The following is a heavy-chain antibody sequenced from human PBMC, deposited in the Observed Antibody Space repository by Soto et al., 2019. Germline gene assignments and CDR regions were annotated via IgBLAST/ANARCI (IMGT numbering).Heavy chain of an antibody. V-gene: IGHV2-5*02. CDR3: ARALGSWGAYYFDY. Sequence: QITLKESGPTLVKPTQTLTLTCTFSGFSLNTYGVGVGWIRQPPGKALEWLALIYWDDDKRYSPSLKSRLTIIKDTSKNQVVLTMTNMDPVDTVTYYCARALGSWGAYYFDYWGQGTLVTVSS. D-gene: IGHD3-16*01. CDR2: IYWDDDK. J-gene: IGHJ4*02. CDR1: GFSLNTYGVG.